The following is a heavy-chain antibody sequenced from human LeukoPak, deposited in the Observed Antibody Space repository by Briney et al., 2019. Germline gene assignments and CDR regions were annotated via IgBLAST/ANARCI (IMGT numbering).Heavy chain of an antibody. D-gene: IGHD6-6*01. CDR3: ARGGIAARPDYYYYMDV. J-gene: IGHJ6*03. Sequence: SQTLPLTCTVSGGSISSGGYYWSWIRQHPGKGLEWIGYIYYSGSTYYNPSLKSRVTISVDTSKNQFSLKLSSVTAADTAVYYCARGGIAARPDYYYYMDVWGKGTTVTVSS. CDR2: IYYSGST. V-gene: IGHV4-31*03. CDR1: GGSISSGGYY.